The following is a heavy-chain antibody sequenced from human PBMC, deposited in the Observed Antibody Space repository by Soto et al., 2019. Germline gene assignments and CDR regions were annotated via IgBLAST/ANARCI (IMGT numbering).Heavy chain of an antibody. Sequence: PSETLSLTCAVSGYSICSGYYWGWIRQPPGKGLEWIGSIYHSGSTYYNPSLKSRVTISVDTSKNQFSLKLSSVTAADTAVYYCARDGDSGSAGHFDYWGQGTLVTVS. D-gene: IGHD1-26*01. CDR2: IYHSGST. CDR1: GYSICSGYY. V-gene: IGHV4-38-2*02. J-gene: IGHJ4*02. CDR3: ARDGDSGSAGHFDY.